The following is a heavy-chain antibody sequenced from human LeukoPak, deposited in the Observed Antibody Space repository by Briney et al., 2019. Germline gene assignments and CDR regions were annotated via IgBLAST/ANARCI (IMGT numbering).Heavy chain of an antibody. CDR1: GFTFHFYS. D-gene: IGHD1-7*01. V-gene: IGHV3-48*02. CDR3: ARGELY. Sequence: GGSLRLSCAASGFTFHFYSMTWVRQAPGKGLEWVSYISSRRSNIYYTDSVKGRFSVSRDNPKHSLYMQMNSERDEHTAVFLCARGELYWAQGTLDRVSS. J-gene: IGHJ4*02. CDR2: ISSRRSNI.